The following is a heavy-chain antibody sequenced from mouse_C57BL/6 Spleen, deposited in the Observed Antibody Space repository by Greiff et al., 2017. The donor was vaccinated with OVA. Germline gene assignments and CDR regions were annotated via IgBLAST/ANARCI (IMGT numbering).Heavy chain of an antibody. Sequence: QVQLQQSGAELAKPGASVKLSCKASGYTFTSYWMHWVKQRPGQGLEWIGYINPSSGYTNYNQKFKGKSTLTVDKSSRTAYMPHSSLTSEDSAVDYCASYDGNYGAGFAYWGQGTLVTVAA. D-gene: IGHD2-1*01. CDR2: INPSSGYT. V-gene: IGHV1-7*01. CDR1: GYTFTSYW. J-gene: IGHJ3*01. CDR3: ASYDGNYGAGFAY.